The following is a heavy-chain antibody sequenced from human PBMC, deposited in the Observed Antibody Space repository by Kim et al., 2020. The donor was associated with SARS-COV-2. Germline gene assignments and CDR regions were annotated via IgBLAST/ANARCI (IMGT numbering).Heavy chain of an antibody. D-gene: IGHD3-16*01. CDR3: AKIGAGF. V-gene: IGHV3-23*01. J-gene: IGHJ3*01. CDR2: GGTQ. Sequence: GGTQYNADPGRGRFTMSRDNSKNTLYLQMNNLRADDTAVYYCAKIGAGFWGQGTMVTVSS.